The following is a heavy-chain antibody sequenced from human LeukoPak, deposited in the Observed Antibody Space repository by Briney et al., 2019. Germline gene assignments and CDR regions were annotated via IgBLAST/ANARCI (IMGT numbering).Heavy chain of an antibody. V-gene: IGHV1-69*13. D-gene: IGHD3-9*01. CDR1: GGTFSDHI. CDR2: ISPLLGAS. J-gene: IGHJ4*02. Sequence: ASVKVSCKASGGTFSDHIIFWVRQAHGQGLEWMGGISPLLGASNHTQKFQDRVRITADESASTAYMELSNLRSADTFFNQRATYDILTGFDYWGQGTLVTVSS. CDR3: ATYDILTGFDY.